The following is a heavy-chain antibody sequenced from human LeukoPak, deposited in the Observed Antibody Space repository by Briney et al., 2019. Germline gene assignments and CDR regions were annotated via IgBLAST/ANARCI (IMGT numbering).Heavy chain of an antibody. CDR2: IYYSGST. J-gene: IGHJ4*02. CDR3: ARGGSYPFFY. D-gene: IGHD3-16*01. CDR1: GGSISSYY. Sequence: SETLSLTCTVSGGSISSYYWSWIRQPPGKGLEWLGYIYYSGSTNYNPSLKSRVTISVDTSKNQFSLKLSSVTAADTAVYYCARGGSYPFFYWGQGTLVTVSS. V-gene: IGHV4-59*01.